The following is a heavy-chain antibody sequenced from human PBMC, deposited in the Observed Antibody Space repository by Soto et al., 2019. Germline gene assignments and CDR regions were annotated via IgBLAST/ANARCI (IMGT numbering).Heavy chain of an antibody. CDR1: GGSISSGGYY. Sequence: QVQLQESGPGLVRPSQTLSLTCTVSGGSISSGGYYWSWVRQHPGKGLEWIGYIYHSGTTYYNPSLKSRVIISVDTSKNQFSLKLSSVTAADTDVYYCARDPMRYPTYFDYWGRGTLVTVSS. CDR3: ARDPMRYPTYFDY. V-gene: IGHV4-31*03. J-gene: IGHJ4*02. CDR2: IYHSGTT. D-gene: IGHD1-1*01.